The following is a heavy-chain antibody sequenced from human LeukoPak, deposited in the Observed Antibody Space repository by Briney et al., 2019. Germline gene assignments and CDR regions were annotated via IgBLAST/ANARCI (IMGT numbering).Heavy chain of an antibody. Sequence: GASVKVSCKASGYTFTSYGISWVRQAPGQGLEWMGWISVYNGNTNYAQKLQGRVIMTTDTSTSTAYMELRSLRSDDTAVYYCARDVEWFGELSLPDYWGQGTLVTVSS. J-gene: IGHJ4*02. V-gene: IGHV1-18*01. CDR1: GYTFTSYG. CDR2: ISVYNGNT. D-gene: IGHD3-10*01. CDR3: ARDVEWFGELSLPDY.